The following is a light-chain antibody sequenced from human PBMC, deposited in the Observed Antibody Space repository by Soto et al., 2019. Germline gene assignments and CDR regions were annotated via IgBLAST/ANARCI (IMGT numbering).Light chain of an antibody. CDR1: QIISTN. CDR3: QQRASWPPWT. V-gene: IGKV3-11*01. J-gene: IGKJ1*01. CDR2: DAS. Sequence: ENLLTQSPXTLSLSPGERATLSCRASQIISTNLAWYQQKPGQAPRLLIYDASKRATGIPDRFSGSGSGTHFTLTISSLEPEDFGVYYCQQRASWPPWTFGQGTKVEIK.